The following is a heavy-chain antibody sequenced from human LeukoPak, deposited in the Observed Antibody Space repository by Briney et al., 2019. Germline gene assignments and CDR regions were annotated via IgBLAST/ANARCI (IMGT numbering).Heavy chain of an antibody. Sequence: PGGSLRLCCAASGFTFSSYEMNWVRQAPGKGLEWVSYISSSGSTIYYADSVKGRFTISRDNAKNSLYLQMNSLRAEDTAVYYCARGGRITIFGVVIDWGQGTLVTVSS. CDR1: GFTFSSYE. J-gene: IGHJ4*02. CDR3: ARGGRITIFGVVID. V-gene: IGHV3-48*03. CDR2: ISSSGSTI. D-gene: IGHD3-3*01.